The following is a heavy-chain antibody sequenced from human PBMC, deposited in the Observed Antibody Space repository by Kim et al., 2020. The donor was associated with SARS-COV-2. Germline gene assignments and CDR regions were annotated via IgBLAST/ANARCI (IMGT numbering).Heavy chain of an antibody. Sequence: SETLSLTCTVSGGSISSSSYYWGWIRQPPGKGLEWIGSIYYSGSTYYNPSLKSRVTISVDTSKNQFSLKLSSVTAADTAVYYCARVDIVATGVYFDYWGQGTLVTVSS. CDR3: ARVDIVATGVYFDY. CDR1: GGSISSSSYY. J-gene: IGHJ4*02. CDR2: IYYSGST. V-gene: IGHV4-39*07. D-gene: IGHD5-12*01.